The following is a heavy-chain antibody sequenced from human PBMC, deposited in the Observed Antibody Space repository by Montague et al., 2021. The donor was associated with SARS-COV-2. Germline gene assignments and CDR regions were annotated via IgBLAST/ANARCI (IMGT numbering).Heavy chain of an antibody. J-gene: IGHJ4*02. Sequence: SETLSLTCTVSGASISRSSYYWGWIRQPPGKGLEWIGNIYYSGNTHYNPSLKSRVTISVGTSKNQFSLTLSSVTAADTAIYYCVRQGNSGNLIDYWGQGTLVTVSS. CDR1: GASISRSSYY. V-gene: IGHV4-39*01. CDR3: VRQGNSGNLIDY. D-gene: IGHD3-10*01. CDR2: IYYSGNT.